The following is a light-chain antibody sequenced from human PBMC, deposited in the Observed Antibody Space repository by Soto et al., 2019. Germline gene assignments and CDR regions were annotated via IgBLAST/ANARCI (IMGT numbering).Light chain of an antibody. J-gene: IGLJ2*01. CDR3: SSYVGSSTLL. CDR1: SSYVGNYNL. V-gene: IGLV2-23*01. Sequence: QSALTQPASVSGSPGQSITISCTGTSSYVGNYNLFSWYQQHPGKAPKLMIYEGSKRPSGVSNRFSGSKSGNTASLTISGLQAEDEADYYCSSYVGSSTLLFGGGTKVTVL. CDR2: EGS.